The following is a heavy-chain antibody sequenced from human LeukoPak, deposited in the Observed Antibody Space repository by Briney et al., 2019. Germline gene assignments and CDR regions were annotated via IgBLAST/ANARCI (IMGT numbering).Heavy chain of an antibody. D-gene: IGHD1-26*01. J-gene: IGHJ4*02. CDR2: IWYDGSKK. V-gene: IGHV3-30*02. CDR1: GFTFSSYG. Sequence: GGSLRLSCAASGFTFSSYGMHWVRQAPGKGLEWVAFIWYDGSKKYYADSVKGRFTISRDNSKSTLYLQMNSLRTEDTAMYYCAKGREPGGLDYWGQGTLVTVSS. CDR3: AKGREPGGLDY.